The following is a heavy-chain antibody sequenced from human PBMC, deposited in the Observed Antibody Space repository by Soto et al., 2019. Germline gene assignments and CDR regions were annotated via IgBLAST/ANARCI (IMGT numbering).Heavy chain of an antibody. CDR3: ARIAARTNYFDY. V-gene: IGHV4-59*12. CDR1: GGSISSYY. CDR2: IYHSGST. D-gene: IGHD6-6*01. J-gene: IGHJ4*02. Sequence: PSETLSLTCTVSGGSISSYYWSWIRQPPGKGLEWIGYIYHSGSTYYNPSLKSRVTISVDRSKNQFSLKLSSVTAADTAVYYCARIAARTNYFDYWGQGTLVTVSS.